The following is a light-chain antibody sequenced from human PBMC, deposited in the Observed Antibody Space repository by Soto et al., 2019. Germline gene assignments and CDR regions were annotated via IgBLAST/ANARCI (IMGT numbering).Light chain of an antibody. CDR1: QSVSSSY. CDR2: GAS. J-gene: IGKJ1*01. V-gene: IGKV3-20*01. Sequence: EMVLTQSPGTLSLSPGERATLSCKASQSVSSSYLAWYQQKPGQAPRLLIYGASSRATGIPDRFSGSGSGTDFTLTISRLESEDFAVYYCQQYETFGQGTKVEIK. CDR3: QQYET.